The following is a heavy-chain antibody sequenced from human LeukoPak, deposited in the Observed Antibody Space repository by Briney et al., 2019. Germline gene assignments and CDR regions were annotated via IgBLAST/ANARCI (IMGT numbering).Heavy chain of an antibody. V-gene: IGHV3-23*01. Sequence: PGGSLRLFCAASGFTFSSYAKSWVRQAPGKGLEWVSAISGSGGSTYYADSVKGRFTISRDNSKNTLYLQMNSLRAEDTAVYYCAKGDDFWSGPPNLDYWGQGTLVTVSS. CDR3: AKGDDFWSGPPNLDY. J-gene: IGHJ4*02. CDR2: ISGSGGST. CDR1: GFTFSSYA. D-gene: IGHD3-3*01.